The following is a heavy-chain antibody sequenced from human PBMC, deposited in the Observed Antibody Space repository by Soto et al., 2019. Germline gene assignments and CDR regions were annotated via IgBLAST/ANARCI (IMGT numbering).Heavy chain of an antibody. CDR1: GFTFSSYA. D-gene: IGHD3-22*01. J-gene: IGHJ4*02. V-gene: IGHV3-23*01. CDR3: TTDPVTMIVVVPSSG. Sequence: GGSLRLSCAASGFTFSSYAMSWVRQAPGKGLEWVSAISGSGVSTYYADSVKGRFTISRDNSKNTLYLQMNSLRAEDTAVYYCTTDPVTMIVVVPSSGWGQGTLVTVSS. CDR2: ISGSGVST.